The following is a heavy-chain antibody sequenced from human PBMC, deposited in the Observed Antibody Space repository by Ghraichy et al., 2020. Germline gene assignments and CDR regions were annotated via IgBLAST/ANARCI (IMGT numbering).Heavy chain of an antibody. D-gene: IGHD3-10*01. CDR1: GYSISSGYY. Sequence: SETLSLTCTVSGYSISSGYYWGWIRQPPGKGLEWIGSIYHSGSTYYNPSLKSRVTISVDTSKNQFSLKLSSVTAADTAVYYCVYYYGSGSYYNENYWGQGTLVTVSS. V-gene: IGHV4-38-2*02. CDR2: IYHSGST. CDR3: VYYYGSGSYYNENY. J-gene: IGHJ4*02.